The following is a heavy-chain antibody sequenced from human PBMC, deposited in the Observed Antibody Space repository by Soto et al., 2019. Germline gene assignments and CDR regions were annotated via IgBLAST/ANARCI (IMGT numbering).Heavy chain of an antibody. V-gene: IGHV1-8*01. D-gene: IGHD6-13*01. CDR1: GYTFTSYD. CDR3: ATDLGIAAAGTGHVFDY. J-gene: IGHJ4*02. CDR2: LDHNDGNT. Sequence: GASVKVSCKASGYTFTSYDINWVRQATGQGLEWMGCLDHNDGNTIYAQKFQGRVTMTKDTSTDTAYMELSSLRSEDTAVYYCATDLGIAAAGTGHVFDYWGQGTLVTVSS.